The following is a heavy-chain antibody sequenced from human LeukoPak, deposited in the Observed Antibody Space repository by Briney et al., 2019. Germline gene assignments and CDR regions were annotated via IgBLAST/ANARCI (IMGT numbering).Heavy chain of an antibody. CDR2: ISGSGGST. CDR3: AKGLRYFDWLLTSGFDY. CDR1: GFTFSSYA. D-gene: IGHD3-9*01. J-gene: IGHJ4*02. V-gene: IGHV3-23*01. Sequence: PGGSLRLSCAASGFTFSSYAMSWVRQAPGKGLEWVSAISGSGGSTYYADSVKGRFTISRDNSKNTLYLQMNSLRAEDTAVYYCAKGLRYFDWLLTSGFDYWGQGTLVTVSS.